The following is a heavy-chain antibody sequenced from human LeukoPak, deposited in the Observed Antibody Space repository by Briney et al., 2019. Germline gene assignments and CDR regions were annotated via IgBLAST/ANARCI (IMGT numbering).Heavy chain of an antibody. Sequence: GGSLRLACAASGITVSANYMRWVRQAPGKGLEWVAVIYSGGNTYYADSVKGRFTISRDNSKNTLYLQMNSLRAEDTAVYYCARSLGAARGFDYWGQGTLVTVSS. V-gene: IGHV3-66*01. CDR1: GITVSANY. J-gene: IGHJ4*02. D-gene: IGHD3-10*01. CDR3: ARSLGAARGFDY. CDR2: IYSGGNT.